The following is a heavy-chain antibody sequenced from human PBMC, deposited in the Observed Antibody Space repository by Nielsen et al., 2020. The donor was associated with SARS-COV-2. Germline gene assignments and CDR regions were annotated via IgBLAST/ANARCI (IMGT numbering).Heavy chain of an antibody. CDR1: GGSISSGGYY. J-gene: IGHJ3*02. CDR2: IYYSGST. D-gene: IGHD3-22*01. Sequence: SETLSLTCTVSGGSISSGGYYWSWIRQHPGKGLEWIGYIYYSGSTYYNPSLKSRVTISVDTSKNQFSLKLSSVTAADTAVYYCATSLSYYYDSSGYYFDAFDIWGQGTMVTVSS. V-gene: IGHV4-31*03. CDR3: ATSLSYYYDSSGYYFDAFDI.